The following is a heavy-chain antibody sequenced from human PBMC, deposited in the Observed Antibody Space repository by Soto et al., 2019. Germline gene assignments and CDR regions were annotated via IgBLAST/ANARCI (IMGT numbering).Heavy chain of an antibody. CDR1: GGSISSGGYY. D-gene: IGHD1-26*01. CDR3: AREHQRYRESWFDP. Sequence: QVQLQESGPGLVKPSQTLSLTCTVSGGSISSGGYYWSWIRQHPGKGLEGIGYIYYSGSTYYNPSLKCRVTRSVDTSKNPFSLKLRSVTAADTAVYYCAREHQRYRESWFDPWGQGTLVTVSS. V-gene: IGHV4-31*03. CDR2: IYYSGST. J-gene: IGHJ5*02.